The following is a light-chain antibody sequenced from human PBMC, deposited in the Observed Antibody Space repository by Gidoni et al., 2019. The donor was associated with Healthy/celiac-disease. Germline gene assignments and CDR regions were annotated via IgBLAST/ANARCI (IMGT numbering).Light chain of an antibody. CDR2: DAS. CDR1: QSVSSY. J-gene: IGKJ4*01. CDR3: QQRSNWPLT. Sequence: EIVLTQSPATLSLSPGERATLSCRASQSVSSYLAWYQQKPGQAPRLLIYDASNRATGIPARVSWSGFGKELNLPISSPEPEDFAVYYCQQRSNWPLTFGGGTKVEIK. V-gene: IGKV3-11*01.